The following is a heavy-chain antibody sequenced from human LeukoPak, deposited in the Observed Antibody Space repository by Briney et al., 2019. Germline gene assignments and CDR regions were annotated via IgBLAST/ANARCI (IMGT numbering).Heavy chain of an antibody. CDR3: ARWQAVVGFDY. D-gene: IGHD4-23*01. Sequence: GGSLRLSCAASGFTFSSYSMNWVRQAPGKGLEWVSSISSSSSYIYYADSVKGRFTISRDNARNSLYLQMNSLRAEDTAVYYCARWQAVVGFDYWGQGTLVTVSS. J-gene: IGHJ4*02. CDR1: GFTFSSYS. CDR2: ISSSSSYI. V-gene: IGHV3-21*01.